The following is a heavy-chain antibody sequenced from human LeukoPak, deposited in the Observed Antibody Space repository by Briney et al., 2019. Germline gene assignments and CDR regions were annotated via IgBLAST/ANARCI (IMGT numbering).Heavy chain of an antibody. V-gene: IGHV3-23*01. Sequence: PRGSLRLSCAASGFTFSSYAMSWVRQAPGRGLEWVSAISGSGGSTYYADSVKGRFTISRDNSKNTLYLQMNSLRAEDTAVYYCAASSSWPGYYFDYWGQGTLVTVSS. J-gene: IGHJ4*02. D-gene: IGHD6-13*01. CDR3: AASSSWPGYYFDY. CDR2: ISGSGGST. CDR1: GFTFSSYA.